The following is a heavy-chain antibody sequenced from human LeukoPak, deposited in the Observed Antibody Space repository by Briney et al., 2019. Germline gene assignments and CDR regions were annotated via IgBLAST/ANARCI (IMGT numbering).Heavy chain of an antibody. CDR2: IVVGSGNT. CDR1: GFTFTSSA. J-gene: IGHJ4*02. V-gene: IGHV1-58*02. D-gene: IGHD3-10*01. CDR3: AANVRGVMFPDY. Sequence: ASVKVSCKASGFTFTSSAMQWVRQARGQRLEWIGWIVVGSGNTNYAQKFQERVTITRDMSTSTAYMELSSLRSEDTAVYYCAANVRGVMFPDYWGQGTLVTVSS.